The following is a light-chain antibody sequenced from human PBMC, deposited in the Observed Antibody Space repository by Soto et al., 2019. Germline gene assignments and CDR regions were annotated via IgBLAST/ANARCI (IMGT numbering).Light chain of an antibody. CDR3: QQYGSSPVT. J-gene: IGKJ1*01. Sequence: EVVLTQSPGTLSLSPGESATLSCRASQSVSSSYLAWYQQKPGQAPRLLIYGASSRATGVLDRFSGSGSGTDFTLTISSLEPEYFAVYYCQQYGSSPVTFGQGTKVEIQ. CDR1: QSVSSSY. CDR2: GAS. V-gene: IGKV3-20*01.